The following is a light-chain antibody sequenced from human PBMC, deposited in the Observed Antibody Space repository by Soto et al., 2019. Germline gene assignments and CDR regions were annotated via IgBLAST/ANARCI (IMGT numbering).Light chain of an antibody. J-gene: IGKJ4*01. CDR3: QQYNNWPPLT. CDR1: QSVNSN. V-gene: IGKV3-15*01. CDR2: GAS. Sequence: EIVMTQSPATLSVSPGERATLSCRASQSVNSNLAWYQQKPGHSPRLLIYGASTRVTGIPARFSGSGSGTEFTLTISSLQSEDFAIYYCQQYNNWPPLTFGGGTKVDIK.